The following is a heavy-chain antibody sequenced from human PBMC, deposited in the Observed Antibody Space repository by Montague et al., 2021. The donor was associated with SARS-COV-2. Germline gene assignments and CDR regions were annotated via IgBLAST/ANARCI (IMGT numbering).Heavy chain of an antibody. CDR1: GGSITGFS. CDR3: ARTPTRPLSLDS. Sequence: SETLSLTCAVSGGSITGFSWSWVRQPAGKGLEWIGRVTTSGTTNYSPSLRSRVTMSVDTSKNQFSLNLKYVTAADTAIYYCARTPTRPLSLDSWGQGTLVTVPS. CDR2: VTTSGTT. J-gene: IGHJ4*02. V-gene: IGHV4-4*07. D-gene: IGHD6-6*01.